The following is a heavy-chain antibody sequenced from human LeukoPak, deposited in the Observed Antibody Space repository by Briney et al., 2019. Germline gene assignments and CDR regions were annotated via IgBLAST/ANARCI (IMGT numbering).Heavy chain of an antibody. V-gene: IGHV4-59*01. D-gene: IGHD2-15*01. J-gene: IGHJ6*03. Sequence: SETLSLTCTVSGGSISSYYWSWIRQPPGKGLEWIGYIYYSGSTNYNPSLKSRVTVSVDTSKNQFSLKLRSVTAADTAVYYCARTTEGYCRGVSCYYYYYYMDVWGKGTTVTVS. CDR2: IYYSGST. CDR1: GGSISSYY. CDR3: ARTTEGYCRGVSCYYYYYYMDV.